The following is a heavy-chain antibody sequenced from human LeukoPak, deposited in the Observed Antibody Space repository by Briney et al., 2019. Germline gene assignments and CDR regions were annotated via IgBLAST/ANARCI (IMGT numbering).Heavy chain of an antibody. D-gene: IGHD2-15*01. V-gene: IGHV3-7*03. CDR1: GVTFSSDW. Sequence: GGALRLSCAASGVTFSSDWMSWVRQAPGKGLEWVANIKQEGSEKYYVDSVRGRFTIYRDNAKNTLYMQMNSLRAEDTAVYYCAKTKKYCSGGSCYRGSSESTGDRYFDYWGQGTLVTVSS. CDR2: IKQEGSEK. CDR3: AKTKKYCSGGSCYRGSSESTGDRYFDY. J-gene: IGHJ4*02.